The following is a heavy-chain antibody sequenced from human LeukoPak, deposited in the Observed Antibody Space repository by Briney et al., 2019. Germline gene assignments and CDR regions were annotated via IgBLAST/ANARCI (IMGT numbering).Heavy chain of an antibody. CDR2: IRKDESVK. CDR1: GFTFSTYW. J-gene: IGHJ5*02. V-gene: IGHV3-7*01. Sequence: GGSLRLSCAASGFTFSTYWMSWVRRAPGKGLEWVANIRKDESVKHYVDSVKGRFIISRDNAKNLLCLQMNSLRVEDTAVYFCASLSGGSCPWSQGTLVTVSS. D-gene: IGHD2-15*01. CDR3: ASLSGGSCP.